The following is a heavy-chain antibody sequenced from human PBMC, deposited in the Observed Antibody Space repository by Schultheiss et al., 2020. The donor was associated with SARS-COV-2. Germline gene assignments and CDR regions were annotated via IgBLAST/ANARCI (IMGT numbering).Heavy chain of an antibody. V-gene: IGHV3-64*04. D-gene: IGHD7-27*01. Sequence: GGSLRLSCAASGFTFSSYAMHWVRQAPGKGLEYVSAISSNGGSTYYADSVKGRFTISRDNAKNSLYLRMNSLRAEDTAVYYCARDLTGEKGYWGQGTLVTVSS. CDR2: ISSNGGST. CDR3: ARDLTGEKGY. J-gene: IGHJ4*02. CDR1: GFTFSSYA.